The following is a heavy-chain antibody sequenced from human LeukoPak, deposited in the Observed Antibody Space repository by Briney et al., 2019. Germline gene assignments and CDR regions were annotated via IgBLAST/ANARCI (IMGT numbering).Heavy chain of an antibody. V-gene: IGHV1-2*02. D-gene: IGHD5-18*01. CDR3: ARESDMVEALGAFDI. J-gene: IGHJ3*02. CDR2: INPNSGGT. CDR1: GYTFTGYY. Sequence: ASVKVSCTASGYTFTGYYMHWVRQAPGQGLEWMGWINPNSGGTNYAQKFQGRVTMTRDTSISTAYMELSRLRSDDTAVYYCARESDMVEALGAFDIWGQGTMVTVSS.